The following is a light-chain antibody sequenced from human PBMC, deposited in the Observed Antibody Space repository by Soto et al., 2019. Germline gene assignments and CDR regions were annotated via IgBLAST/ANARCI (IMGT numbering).Light chain of an antibody. CDR3: SSFGGSNHVV. CDR2: EVS. Sequence: QSALTQPPSASGSPGQSVTISCTGTSSDVGGYNYVSWYQQHPSKAPKLIIYEVSKRPSGVPDHFSGSKSGNTASLTVSGLQADDEADYYCSSFGGSNHVVFGGGTKVTVL. V-gene: IGLV2-8*01. CDR1: SSDVGGYNY. J-gene: IGLJ2*01.